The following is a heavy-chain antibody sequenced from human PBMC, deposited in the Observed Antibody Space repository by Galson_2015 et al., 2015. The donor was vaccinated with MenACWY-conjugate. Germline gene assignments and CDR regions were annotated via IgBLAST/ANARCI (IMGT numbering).Heavy chain of an antibody. CDR1: GSIFSNYA. V-gene: IGHV1-69*13. D-gene: IGHD4/OR15-4a*01. CDR2: IIPMFGTA. Sequence: SVKVSCKASGSIFSNYAISWVRQAPGQGPEWMGGIIPMFGTAKYAQKFQGRVTITADESTRIAYMELSSLRSDDTAVYYCARSSRLCDWFFDLWGRGTLVTVSS. J-gene: IGHJ2*01. CDR3: ARSSRLCDWFFDL.